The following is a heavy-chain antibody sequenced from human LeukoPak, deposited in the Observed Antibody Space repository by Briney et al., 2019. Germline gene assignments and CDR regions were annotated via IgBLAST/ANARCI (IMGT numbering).Heavy chain of an antibody. CDR2: IKQDGTEK. J-gene: IGHJ4*02. CDR3: ASTPGIAVAANFDY. D-gene: IGHD6-19*01. Sequence: GGSLRLSCAASGFTFSSYWMSWVRQAPGEGLEWVANIKQDGTEKYYMDSVKGRFSISRDNAKNSLYLQMNALRAEDTAVYYCASTPGIAVAANFDYWGQGTLVTVSS. V-gene: IGHV3-7*02. CDR1: GFTFSSYW.